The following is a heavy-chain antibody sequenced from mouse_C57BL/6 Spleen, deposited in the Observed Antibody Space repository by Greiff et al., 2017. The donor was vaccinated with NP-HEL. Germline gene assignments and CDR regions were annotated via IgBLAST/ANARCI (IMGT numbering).Heavy chain of an antibody. J-gene: IGHJ2*01. V-gene: IGHV1-15*01. CDR1: GYTFTDYE. CDR2: IDPETGGT. Sequence: QVQLQQSGAELVRPGASVTLSCKASGYTFTDYEMHWVKQTPVHGLEWIGAIDPETGGTAYNQKFKGKAILTADKSSSTAYMELRSLTSEDSAVYYCTRGSSGYVGVFDYWGQGTTLTVSS. D-gene: IGHD3-2*02. CDR3: TRGSSGYVGVFDY.